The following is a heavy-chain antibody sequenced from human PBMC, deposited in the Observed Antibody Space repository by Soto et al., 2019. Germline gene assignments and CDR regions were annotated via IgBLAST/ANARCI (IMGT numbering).Heavy chain of an antibody. V-gene: IGHV1-69*01. J-gene: IGHJ5*01. CDR3: ARAPYYDFWRGSPNLFDP. D-gene: IGHD3-3*01. CDR1: GGTFSSYA. Sequence: QVQLVQSGAEVKKPGSSVKVSCKASGGTFSSYAISWVRQAPGQGLEWMGGIIPIFGTANYAQKFQGRVTITADESTSKAYMELSSLRSEDTAVYYCARAPYYDFWRGSPNLFDPWGQGTLGTV. CDR2: IIPIFGTA.